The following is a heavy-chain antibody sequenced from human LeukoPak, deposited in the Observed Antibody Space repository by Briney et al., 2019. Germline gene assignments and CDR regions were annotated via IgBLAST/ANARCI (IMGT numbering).Heavy chain of an antibody. Sequence: GGSLRLSCAASGFTFSSYAMHWVRQAPGKGLEWVAVISYDGSNKYYADSVKGRFTISRDNSKNTLYLQMNSLRAEDTAVYYCARGPIAARPGDYYYYYYMDVWGKGTTVTVSS. CDR3: ARGPIAARPGDYYYYYYMDV. D-gene: IGHD6-6*01. J-gene: IGHJ6*03. V-gene: IGHV3-30-3*01. CDR1: GFTFSSYA. CDR2: ISYDGSNK.